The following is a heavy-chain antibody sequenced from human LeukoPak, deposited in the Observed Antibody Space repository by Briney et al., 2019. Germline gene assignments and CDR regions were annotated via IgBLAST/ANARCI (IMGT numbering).Heavy chain of an antibody. V-gene: IGHV4-34*01. D-gene: IGHD6-19*01. Sequence: SETLSLTCAVYGESFSNYYWSWIRQPPGKGLEWIGEINHSGSTNSNPSLMSRVTISVDTSKNQFSLKLSSVTAADTAVYYCARGPAVAATRGAFDIWGQGTMVTVSS. J-gene: IGHJ3*02. CDR1: GESFSNYY. CDR3: ARGPAVAATRGAFDI. CDR2: INHSGST.